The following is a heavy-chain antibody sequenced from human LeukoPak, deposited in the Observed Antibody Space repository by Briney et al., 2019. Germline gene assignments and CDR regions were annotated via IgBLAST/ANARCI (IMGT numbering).Heavy chain of an antibody. D-gene: IGHD5-12*01. CDR1: GYTFTSYA. CDR2: INAGNGNT. Sequence: ASVKVSCKASGYTFTSYAMHWVRQAPGQRLEWMGWINAGNGNTKYSQKFQGRVTITRDTSASTAYMELSSLRSEDTAVYYCARDGRYSGYEDDAFDIWGQGTMVTVSS. J-gene: IGHJ3*02. V-gene: IGHV1-3*01. CDR3: ARDGRYSGYEDDAFDI.